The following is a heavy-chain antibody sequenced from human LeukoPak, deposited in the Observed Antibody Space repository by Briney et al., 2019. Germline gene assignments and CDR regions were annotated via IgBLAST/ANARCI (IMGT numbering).Heavy chain of an antibody. CDR1: GGTFISYD. CDR3: ARGWLAETTVVTPYTS. CDR2: ITPIFGTA. Sequence: SVKVSCKASGGTFISYDISWVRQAPGQGLEWMGGITPIFGTAKYAQKFQGRVTITAVESMSTAYMELSSLRSEDTAVYYCARGWLAETTVVTPYTSWGQGTLVTVSS. D-gene: IGHD4-23*01. J-gene: IGHJ5*02. V-gene: IGHV1-69*01.